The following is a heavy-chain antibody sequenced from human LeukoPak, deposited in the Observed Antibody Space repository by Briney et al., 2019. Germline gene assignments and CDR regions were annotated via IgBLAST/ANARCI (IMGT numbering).Heavy chain of an antibody. Sequence: GGSLRLSCAASGFTFSAGSAFTFRDYYMSWIRQAPGKGLEWLSYISSSGSIIYYADSVKGRFTISRDNSKNTLYLQMNSLRAEDTAVYYCANVRAYTSGWYREDNWGQGTLVTVSS. CDR1: GFTFSAGSAFTFRDYY. V-gene: IGHV3-11*01. J-gene: IGHJ4*02. CDR2: ISSSGSII. D-gene: IGHD6-19*01. CDR3: ANVRAYTSGWYREDN.